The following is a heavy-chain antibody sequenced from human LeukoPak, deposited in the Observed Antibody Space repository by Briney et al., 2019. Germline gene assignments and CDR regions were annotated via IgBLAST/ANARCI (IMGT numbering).Heavy chain of an antibody. CDR2: FDPEDGET. D-gene: IGHD3-10*01. CDR3: ATDLRRITMVRGVIFN. J-gene: IGHJ4*02. V-gene: IGHV1-24*01. CDR1: GYTLTELS. Sequence: ASVKVSCKVSGYTLTELSMHWVRQAPGKGLEWMGGFDPEDGETIYAQKFQGRVTMTEDTSTDTAYMELSSLRSEGTAVYYCATDLRRITMVRGVIFNWGQGTLVTVSS.